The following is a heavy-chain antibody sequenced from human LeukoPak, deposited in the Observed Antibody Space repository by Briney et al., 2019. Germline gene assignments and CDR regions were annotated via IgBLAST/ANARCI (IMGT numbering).Heavy chain of an antibody. CDR1: GYTFTSYY. CDR3: ARVSRGATRVDYYYYYMDV. V-gene: IGHV1-46*01. D-gene: IGHD1-26*01. Sequence: ASVKVSCKASGYTFTSYYMHWVRQAPGQGLEWMGIINPSGGSTSYAQKFQGRVTMTRNTSISTAYMELSSLRSEDTAVYYCARVSRGATRVDYYYYYMDVWGKGTTVTISS. CDR2: INPSGGST. J-gene: IGHJ6*03.